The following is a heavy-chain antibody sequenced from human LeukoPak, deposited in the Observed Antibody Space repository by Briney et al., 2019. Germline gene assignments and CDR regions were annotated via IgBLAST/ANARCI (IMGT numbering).Heavy chain of an antibody. Sequence: SETLSLTCAVYGGSFSGYYWSWIRQPPGKGLEWIGEINHSGSTNYNPSLKSRVTISVDTSKNQFSLKLSSVTAADTAVYYCASQHRLAAAQDYWGQGTLVTVSS. CDR3: ASQHRLAAAQDY. CDR1: GGSFSGYY. V-gene: IGHV4-34*01. CDR2: INHSGST. J-gene: IGHJ4*02. D-gene: IGHD6-13*01.